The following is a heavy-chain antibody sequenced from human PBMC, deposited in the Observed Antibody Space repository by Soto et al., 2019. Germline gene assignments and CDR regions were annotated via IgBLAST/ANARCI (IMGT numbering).Heavy chain of an antibody. Sequence: ASVKCSCQASGYSLTNNDVSCVRQATGQGLEWMGWMNPNSGNTGYAQKFQGRVTMTRNTSISTAYMELSSLRSEDTAVYYCATGRLRGVDYYGMDVWGQGTTVTVSS. J-gene: IGHJ6*02. CDR3: ATGRLRGVDYYGMDV. CDR1: GYSLTNND. CDR2: MNPNSGNT. D-gene: IGHD4-17*01. V-gene: IGHV1-8*01.